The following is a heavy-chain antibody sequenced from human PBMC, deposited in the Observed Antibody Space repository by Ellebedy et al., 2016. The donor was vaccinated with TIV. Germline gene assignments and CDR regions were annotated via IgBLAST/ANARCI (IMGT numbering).Heavy chain of an antibody. Sequence: PGGSLRLSCAASAFTFSTYAMTWVPHAPGKGLDWVSASSGSGGRTANADPVKGGFTTSRDNSRNTLYLQMNSLRAEDKAIYYCAKDRGCSGCHAVPCFDYWGQGTLVTVSS. J-gene: IGHJ4*02. V-gene: IGHV3-23*01. CDR1: AFTFSTYA. CDR2: SSGSGGRT. CDR3: AKDRGCSGCHAVPCFDY. D-gene: IGHD6-19*01.